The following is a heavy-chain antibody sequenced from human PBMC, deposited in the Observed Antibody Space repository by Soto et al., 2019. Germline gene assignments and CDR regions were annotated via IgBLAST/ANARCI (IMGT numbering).Heavy chain of an antibody. CDR3: ASSRLTPFHY. CDR1: GFIFSSYW. J-gene: IGHJ4*02. Sequence: EVQLVESGGGLVQPGGSLRLSCAASGFIFSSYWMHWVRQATGKGLVWVSRINSDGSSTSYADSVKGRFTISRDNAKNTLYLQMTSLRAEDTAWYYCASSRLTPFHYWGQGTLVTVSS. D-gene: IGHD7-27*01. CDR2: INSDGSST. V-gene: IGHV3-74*01.